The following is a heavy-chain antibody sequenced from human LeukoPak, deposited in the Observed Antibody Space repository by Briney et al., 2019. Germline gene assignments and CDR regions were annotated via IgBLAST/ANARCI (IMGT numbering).Heavy chain of an antibody. CDR3: AGSLKFITMIPHY. D-gene: IGHD3-22*01. J-gene: IGHJ4*02. CDR1: GGTFSSYA. CDR2: IIPIFGTV. V-gene: IGHV1-69*13. Sequence: GASVKVSCKASGGTFSSYAISWVRQAPGQGLEWMGGIIPIFGTVNYAQKFQGRVTITADESTSTAYMELSSLRSEDTAVFYCAGSLKFITMIPHYWGQGTLVTVSS.